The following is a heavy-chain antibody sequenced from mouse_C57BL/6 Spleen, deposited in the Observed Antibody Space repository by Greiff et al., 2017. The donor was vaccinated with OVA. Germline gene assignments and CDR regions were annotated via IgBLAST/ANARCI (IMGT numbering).Heavy chain of an antibody. V-gene: IGHV5-17*01. CDR2: ISSGSSTI. CDR1: GFTFSDYG. D-gene: IGHD4-1*01. CDR3: ARLGEYYFDY. Sequence: EVKLVESGGGLVKPGGSLKLSCAASGFTFSDYGMHWVRQAPEQGLEWVAYISSGSSTIYYADTVKGRFTISRDNAKNTLFLQMTSLRSEDTAMYYCARLGEYYFDYWGQGTTLTVSS. J-gene: IGHJ2*01.